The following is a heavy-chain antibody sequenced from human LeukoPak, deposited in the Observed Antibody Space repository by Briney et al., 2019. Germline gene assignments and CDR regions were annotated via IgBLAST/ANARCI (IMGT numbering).Heavy chain of an antibody. J-gene: IGHJ4*02. V-gene: IGHV3-30*04. CDR3: AKVGIVATIESGRLVVH. CDR2: SSYDECNK. D-gene: IGHD5-12*01. CDR1: GFTYCSYG. Sequence: SVPQTRAASGFTYCSYGMHWFRQAPDRGLEGVAASSYDECNKCYADSVKGRFTISRHNSKNTLYQQMNTLRAEDAAVYHCAKVGIVATIESGRLVVHWGQKPLDTVPS.